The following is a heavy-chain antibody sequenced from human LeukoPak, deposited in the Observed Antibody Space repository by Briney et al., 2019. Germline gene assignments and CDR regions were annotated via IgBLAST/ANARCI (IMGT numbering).Heavy chain of an antibody. D-gene: IGHD6-13*01. CDR1: GFTFGSYA. Sequence: GSLSLSWAASGFTFGSYAMSWVRQPPGKGLEWIGSIYYSGNTYYSPSLKSRVTMSIDTSRSQFSLKLSSVTAADTAVYYCAAENIAAAGTVGWFDSWGQGTLVAVSS. CDR2: IYYSGNT. J-gene: IGHJ5*01. CDR3: AAENIAAAGTVGWFDS. V-gene: IGHV4-38-2*01.